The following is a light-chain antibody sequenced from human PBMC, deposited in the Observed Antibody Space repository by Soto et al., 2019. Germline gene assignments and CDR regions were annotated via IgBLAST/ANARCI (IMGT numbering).Light chain of an antibody. J-gene: IGKJ1*01. V-gene: IGKV1-9*01. CDR1: QDIGIY. CDR2: AAS. Sequence: QLTQSPSSLSASVGDRVTITCRASQDIGIYLAWYQQKPGKAPNLLIYAASSLQRGVPSRFSGRGSGTDFHLTIRRLEPEDFATYHRQQLSSYPGTFGQGTKVEI. CDR3: QQLSSYPGT.